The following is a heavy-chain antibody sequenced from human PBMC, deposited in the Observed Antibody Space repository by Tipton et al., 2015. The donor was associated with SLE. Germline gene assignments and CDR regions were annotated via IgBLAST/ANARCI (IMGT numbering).Heavy chain of an antibody. V-gene: IGHV1-69*05. J-gene: IGHJ1*01. CDR1: GGTFSRYA. CDR3: ARGVKQLVRTEYFQH. D-gene: IGHD6-6*01. CDR2: FIPIFGTA. Sequence: QCGAEVKKPGSSVKVSCKASGGTFSRYAISWVRQAPGQGLEWMGGFIPIFGTANYAQKFQGRVTITTDESTSTAYMELGSLRSEDTAVYYCARGVKQLVRTEYFQHWGQGTLVTVSS.